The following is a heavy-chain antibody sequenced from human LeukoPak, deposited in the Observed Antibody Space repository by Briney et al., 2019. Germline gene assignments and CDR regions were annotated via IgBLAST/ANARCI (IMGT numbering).Heavy chain of an antibody. Sequence: SSVKVSCKASGGTFSSYAISWVRQAPGQGLEWMGGIIPIFGTANYAQKFQGRVTITADKSTSTAYMELSSLRSEDTAVYYCARVGYCSSTSCYIDYWGQGTLVTVSS. CDR2: IIPIFGTA. CDR1: GGTFSSYA. V-gene: IGHV1-69*06. D-gene: IGHD2-2*02. J-gene: IGHJ4*02. CDR3: ARVGYCSSTSCYIDY.